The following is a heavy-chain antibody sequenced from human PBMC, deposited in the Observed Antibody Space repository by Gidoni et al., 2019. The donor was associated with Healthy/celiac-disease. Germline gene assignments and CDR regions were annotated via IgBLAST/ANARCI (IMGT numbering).Heavy chain of an antibody. CDR3: APDRRPVFRFLEWFFAFAS. Sequence: EVQLLESGGGLLQPGGSLRLSCAASGFTFSSYPMSWVRQAPGKGLEWVSAISGRGGSTYYADSVKGRFTISRDNSTSTLSLQMHRLSAADTAVSYCAPDRRPVFRFLEWFFAFASWGPGPLVAVSS. CDR2: ISGRGGST. CDR1: GFTFSSYP. V-gene: IGHV3-23*01. D-gene: IGHD3-3*01. J-gene: IGHJ4*02.